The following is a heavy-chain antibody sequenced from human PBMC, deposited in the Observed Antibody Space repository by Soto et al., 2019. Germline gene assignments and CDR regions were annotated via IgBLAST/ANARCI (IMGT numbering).Heavy chain of an antibody. CDR1: GGTFSSYA. CDR3: ARTGGGDYGYQTTRYYYFGMYV. Sequence: QVQLVQSGAEVKKPGSSVKVSCKASGGTFSSYAISWVRQAPGQGLEWMGGIIPIFGTANYAQKFQGRVTITADESKGTAPMGLSRLRAEDNAGYYRARTGGGDYGYQTTRYYYFGMYVWGQGTTVTVSS. V-gene: IGHV1-69*12. CDR2: IIPIFGTA. D-gene: IGHD4-17*01. J-gene: IGHJ6*02.